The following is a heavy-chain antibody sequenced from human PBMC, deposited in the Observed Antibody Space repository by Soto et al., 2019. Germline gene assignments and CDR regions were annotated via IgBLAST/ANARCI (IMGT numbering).Heavy chain of an antibody. J-gene: IGHJ6*02. CDR1: GGSVSSGSYY. Sequence: QVQLQESGPGLVKPSETLSLTCTVSGGSVSSGSYYWSWIRQPPGKGLEWVGYIYYSGSTNYNPSLKSRVTISVDTSKNQFSLKLSSVTAADTAVYYCARDAHPDYYYYCMDVWGQGTTVTVSS. V-gene: IGHV4-61*01. CDR2: IYYSGST. CDR3: ARDAHPDYYYYCMDV.